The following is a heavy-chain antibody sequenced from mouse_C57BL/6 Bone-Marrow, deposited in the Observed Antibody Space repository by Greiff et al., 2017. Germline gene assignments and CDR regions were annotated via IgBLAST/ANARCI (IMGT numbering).Heavy chain of an antibody. J-gene: IGHJ3*01. CDR1: GYTFTSYW. CDR3: ALSTMVRGFAY. V-gene: IGHV1-64*01. Sequence: QVQLQQPGAELVKPGASVKLSCKASGYTFTSYWMHWVKQRPGQGLEWIGMIHPNSGSTNYNEKFKSKATLTVDKSSSIAYMQLSSLTSEDSAVYYCALSTMVRGFAYWGQGTLVTVSA. D-gene: IGHD2-1*01. CDR2: IHPNSGST.